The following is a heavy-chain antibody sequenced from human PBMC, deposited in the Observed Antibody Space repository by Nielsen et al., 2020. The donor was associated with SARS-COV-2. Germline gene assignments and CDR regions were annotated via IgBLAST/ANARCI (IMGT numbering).Heavy chain of an antibody. J-gene: IGHJ4*02. Sequence: SVKVSCKASGDTFSSYNFNWVRQAPGQGLEWMGGIIPKFGTANYAQKFEGRVTVTADESTSTVYMHLNNLISEDTAVYYCAGQKRAIAARISLYWGQGSLVTVSS. CDR2: IIPKFGTA. V-gene: IGHV1-69*13. CDR3: AGQKRAIAARISLY. CDR1: GDTFSSYN. D-gene: IGHD6-6*01.